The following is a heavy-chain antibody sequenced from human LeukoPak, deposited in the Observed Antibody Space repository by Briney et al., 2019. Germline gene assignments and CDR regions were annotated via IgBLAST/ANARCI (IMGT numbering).Heavy chain of an antibody. D-gene: IGHD6-13*01. CDR3: ARIKYGSSPFFQH. CDR2: IYCSGST. Sequence: SETLSLTCTVSGGAISSSSYYWGWIRQPPGKGLEWIGSIYCSGSTYYNPSLKSRVTISVDTSKNQFSLKLSSVTAADTAVYYCARIKYGSSPFFQHWGQGTLVTVSS. V-gene: IGHV4-39*07. CDR1: GGAISSSSYY. J-gene: IGHJ1*01.